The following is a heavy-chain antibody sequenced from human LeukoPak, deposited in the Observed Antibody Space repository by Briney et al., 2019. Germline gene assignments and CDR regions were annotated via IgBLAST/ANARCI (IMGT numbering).Heavy chain of an antibody. Sequence: GGSLRLSCAASGFTFSDYYMSWIRQAPGKGLEGGSYISSSGSTIYYADSVKGRFTISRDNAKNSLYLQMNSLRAEDTAVYYCARDDYSGWPTYYYGMDVWGQGTTVTVSS. J-gene: IGHJ6*02. CDR1: GFTFSDYY. V-gene: IGHV3-11*01. CDR3: ARDDYSGWPTYYYGMDV. CDR2: ISSSGSTI. D-gene: IGHD6-19*01.